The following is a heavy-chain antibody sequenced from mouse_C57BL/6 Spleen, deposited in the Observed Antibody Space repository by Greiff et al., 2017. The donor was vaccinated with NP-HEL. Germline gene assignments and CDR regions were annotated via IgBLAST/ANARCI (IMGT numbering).Heavy chain of an antibody. CDR3: AKAGGPSYWYFDV. CDR2: IWRGGST. J-gene: IGHJ1*03. Sequence: VKLVESGPGLVQPSQSLSITCTVSGFSLTSYGVHWVRQSPGKGLEWLGVIWRGGSTDYNAAFMSRLSITKDNSKSQVFFKMNSLQADDTAIYYCAKAGGPSYWYFDVWGTGTTVTVSS. V-gene: IGHV2-5*01. D-gene: IGHD4-1*01. CDR1: GFSLTSYG.